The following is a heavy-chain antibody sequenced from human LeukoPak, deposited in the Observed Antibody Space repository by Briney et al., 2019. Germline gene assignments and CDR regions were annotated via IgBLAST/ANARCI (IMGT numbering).Heavy chain of an antibody. CDR3: ARQYRQQLVQEYYFDY. CDR2: IYTSGST. D-gene: IGHD6-13*01. Sequence: SETLSLTCTVSGGSISSYYWSWIRQPPGKGLEWIRYIYTSGSTNYNPSLKSRVTISVDTSKNQFSLKLSSVTAADTAVYYCARQYRQQLVQEYYFDYWGQGTLVTVSS. CDR1: GGSISSYY. J-gene: IGHJ4*02. V-gene: IGHV4-4*09.